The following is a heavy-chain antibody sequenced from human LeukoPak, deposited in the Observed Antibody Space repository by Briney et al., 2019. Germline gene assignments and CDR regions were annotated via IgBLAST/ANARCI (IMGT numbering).Heavy chain of an antibody. CDR3: ARGAGWSIYYYYYMDV. J-gene: IGHJ6*03. D-gene: IGHD6-19*01. CDR1: GFTFSSYS. CDR2: ISSSSSYI. Sequence: GGSLRLSCAASGFTFSSYSMNWVRQAPGKGREWVSSISSSSSYIYYADSVKGRFTISRDNANNSLYLQMNSLRAEDTAVYYCARGAGWSIYYYYYMDVWGKGTTVTVSS. V-gene: IGHV3-21*01.